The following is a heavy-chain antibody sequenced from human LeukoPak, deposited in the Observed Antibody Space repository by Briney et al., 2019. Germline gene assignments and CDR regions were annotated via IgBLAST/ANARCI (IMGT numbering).Heavy chain of an antibody. V-gene: IGHV1-18*01. CDR2: ISAYNGNT. Sequence: ASVKVSCKASGYTFTSYGISWVRQAPGQGLEWMGWISAYNGNTNYAQKLQGRVTMTTDASTSTAYMELRSLRSDGTAVYYCARVAAYYYYYMDVWGKGTTVNISS. CDR3: ARVAAYYYYYMDV. D-gene: IGHD6-13*01. J-gene: IGHJ6*03. CDR1: GYTFTSYG.